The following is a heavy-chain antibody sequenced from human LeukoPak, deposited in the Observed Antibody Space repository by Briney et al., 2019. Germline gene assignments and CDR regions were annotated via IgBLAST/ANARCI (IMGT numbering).Heavy chain of an antibody. V-gene: IGHV3-48*03. CDR2: ISSSGGTI. D-gene: IGHD2-2*03. Sequence: HTGGSLRLSCAASGFTFSSYEMNWVRQAPGKGLEWVSYISSSGGTIYYADSVKGQFTISRDNAKNSLYLQMHSLRAEDTAVYYCARERGGYCSGTSCSRAFDIWGQGTMVTVSS. CDR1: GFTFSSYE. CDR3: ARERGGYCSGTSCSRAFDI. J-gene: IGHJ3*02.